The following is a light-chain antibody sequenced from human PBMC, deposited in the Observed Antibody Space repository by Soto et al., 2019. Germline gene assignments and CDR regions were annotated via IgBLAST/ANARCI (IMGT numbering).Light chain of an antibody. CDR2: AAS. Sequence: ENVLTQSPVTLSLSPGERATLSCRASQSVTSNKVAWFQQKPGQAPRLLIRAASSRATGIPDRFSGSGSATDFTITISRLEPEDFAVYYCQQYGRPPPYTFGQGTKLEIK. CDR3: QQYGRPPPYT. V-gene: IGKV3-20*01. J-gene: IGKJ2*01. CDR1: QSVTSNK.